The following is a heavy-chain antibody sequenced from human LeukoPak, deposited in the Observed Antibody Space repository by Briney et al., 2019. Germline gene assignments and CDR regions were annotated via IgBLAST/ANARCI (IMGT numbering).Heavy chain of an antibody. D-gene: IGHD6-19*01. CDR3: AKDPVAGLNFDY. CDR2: ISGSDGRT. V-gene: IGHV3-23*01. J-gene: IGHJ4*02. Sequence: PGGSLRLSCAASGFTFTSYTMSWVRQAPGKGLEWVSSISGSDGRTSYADSVKGRFTISRDNSKNTLYLQMNSLRAEDTAVYYCAKDPVAGLNFDYWGQGTLVTVSS. CDR1: GFTFTSYT.